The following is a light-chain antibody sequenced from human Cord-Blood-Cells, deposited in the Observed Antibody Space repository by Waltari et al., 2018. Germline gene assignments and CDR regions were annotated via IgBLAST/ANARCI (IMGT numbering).Light chain of an antibody. V-gene: IGLV2-23*02. CDR3: CSYAGSSDWV. Sequence: QSALTQPASVSGSPGQAITISCTGTSSDGGRYNLVSWYQQHPGKAPKLMIYEVSKRPSGVSNRFSGSKSGNTASLTISGLQAEDEADYYCCSYAGSSDWVFGGGTKLTVL. CDR1: SSDGGRYNL. CDR2: EVS. J-gene: IGLJ3*02.